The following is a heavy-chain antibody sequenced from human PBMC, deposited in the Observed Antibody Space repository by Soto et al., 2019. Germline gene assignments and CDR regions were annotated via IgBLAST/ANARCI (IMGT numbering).Heavy chain of an antibody. CDR3: ARHRRHIAATDP. Sequence: LLPTGTGSGGSISSSDYYWGWIRQPPGKGLEGIGSSDYSGSTFYNPSLKTRVPISVDTSKNQFSLKLSFVPAADTAMYYCARHRRHIAATDPWGQGPLVTVSS. CDR1: GGSISSSDYY. D-gene: IGHD6-13*01. CDR2: SDYSGST. J-gene: IGHJ5*02. V-gene: IGHV4-39*01.